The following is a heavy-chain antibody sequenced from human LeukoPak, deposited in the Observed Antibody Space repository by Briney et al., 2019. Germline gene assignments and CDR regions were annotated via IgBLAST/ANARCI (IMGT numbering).Heavy chain of an antibody. CDR1: GGSISSGGYY. J-gene: IGHJ4*02. CDR2: IYYSGST. Sequence: PSETQSLTCTASGGSISSGGYYWSWIRQHPGKGLEWIGYIYYSGSTYYNPSLKSRVTISVDTSKNQFSLKLSSVTAADTAVYYCARGTYCSSTSCYTPFDYWGQGTLVTVSS. D-gene: IGHD2-2*02. V-gene: IGHV4-31*03. CDR3: ARGTYCSSTSCYTPFDY.